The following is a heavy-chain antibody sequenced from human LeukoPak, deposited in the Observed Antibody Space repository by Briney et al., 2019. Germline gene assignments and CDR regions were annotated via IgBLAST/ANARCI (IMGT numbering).Heavy chain of an antibody. V-gene: IGHV3-23*01. CDR3: AKDTRPYSSGWPTHFDY. J-gene: IGHJ4*02. CDR1: GFTFSSYA. Sequence: GGSLSLSCAASGFTFSSYAMSWVRQAPGKGLEWVSAISGSGGSTYYADSVKGRFTISRDNSKNTLYLQMNSLRAEDTAVYYCAKDTRPYSSGWPTHFDYWGQGTLVTVSS. D-gene: IGHD6-19*01. CDR2: ISGSGGST.